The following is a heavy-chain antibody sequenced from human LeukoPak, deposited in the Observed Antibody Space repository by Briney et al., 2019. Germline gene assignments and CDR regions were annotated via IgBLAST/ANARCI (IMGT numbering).Heavy chain of an antibody. CDR2: IISKAPGTTP. Sequence: PGRSRRLSCVASAFTFKNAYMSCVRQAPGKGLEWLGRIISKAPGTTPEYAAPVKGRFSISRDDSQHTMYLQINSLKTEDTAIYYCTTGFGVVAVEPGTPIDAFDFWGQGTIVTVSS. V-gene: IGHV3-15*01. J-gene: IGHJ3*01. D-gene: IGHD2-15*01. CDR1: AFTFKNAY. CDR3: TTGFGVVAVEPGTPIDAFDF.